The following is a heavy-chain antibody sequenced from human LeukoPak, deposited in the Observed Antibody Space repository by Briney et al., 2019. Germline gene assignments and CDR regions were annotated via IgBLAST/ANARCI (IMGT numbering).Heavy chain of an antibody. CDR1: GFTVSSNY. CDR3: ARTLAAAGTGWFDP. CDR2: IYSGGST. V-gene: IGHV3-66*02. Sequence: GGSLRLSCAASGFTVSSNYMSWVRQAPGKGLEWVSVIYSGGSTYYADSVKGRFTISRDNSKNTLYLQMNSLRAEDTAVYYCARTLAAAGTGWFDPWGQGTLVTVFS. D-gene: IGHD6-13*01. J-gene: IGHJ5*02.